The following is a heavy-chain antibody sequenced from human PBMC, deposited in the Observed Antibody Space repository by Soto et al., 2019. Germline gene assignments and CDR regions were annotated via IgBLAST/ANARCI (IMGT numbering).Heavy chain of an antibody. D-gene: IGHD2-21*02. V-gene: IGHV4-30-4*08. J-gene: IGHJ6*02. CDR1: GGSISYEYYH. CDR3: AREDDGGDRDYYGLDV. Sequence: QVQLQQSGPGLVKPSQTLSLTCTVSGGSISYEYYHWTWIRQSPGKGLEWIGYIHYSGSIIYNPSFKSRATISVDTSKNQFSLQLSSVTAADTAVYFCAREDDGGDRDYYGLDVWGQGPTVTLSS. CDR2: IHYSGSI.